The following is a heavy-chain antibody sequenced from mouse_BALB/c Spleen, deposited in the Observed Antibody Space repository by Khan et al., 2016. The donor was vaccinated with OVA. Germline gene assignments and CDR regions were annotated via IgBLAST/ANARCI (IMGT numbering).Heavy chain of an antibody. CDR3: AREEALYDFDY. J-gene: IGHJ2*01. Sequence: QVQLKQSGAELVRPGASVKLSCKTSGYIFTSYWIHWVKQRSGKGLEWIARIYPGTDNTYYNEKLKDKATLTADKSSSTAYMQLSSLKSEDSSVYFCAREEALYDFDYWGQGTTLTVSS. D-gene: IGHD2-14*01. CDR1: GYIFTSYW. V-gene: IGHV1-76*01. CDR2: IYPGTDNT.